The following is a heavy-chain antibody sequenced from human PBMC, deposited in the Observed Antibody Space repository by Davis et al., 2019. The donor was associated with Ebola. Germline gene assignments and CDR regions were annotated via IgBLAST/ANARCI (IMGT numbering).Heavy chain of an antibody. D-gene: IGHD6-19*01. CDR2: ISSSGSTI. CDR1: GFTFSDYY. V-gene: IGHV3-11*01. Sequence: GESLKISCAASGFTFSDYYMSWIRQAPGKGLEWVSYISSSGSTIYYADSVKGRFTISRDNAKNSLYLQMNSLRAEDTAVYYCARDALALAVAGYVDYWGQGTLVTVSS. CDR3: ARDALALAVAGYVDY. J-gene: IGHJ4*02.